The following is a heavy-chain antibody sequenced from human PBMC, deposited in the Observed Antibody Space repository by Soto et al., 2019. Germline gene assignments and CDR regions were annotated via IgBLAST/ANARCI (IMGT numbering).Heavy chain of an antibody. D-gene: IGHD6-19*01. CDR3: SRSFGWYPVYS. J-gene: IGHJ4*02. CDR1: GVSIDSSYW. Sequence: PSETLSLTCDVSGVSIDSSYWWGWVRQPPGRDLEWLGDMSHGGSTNYNPSLKSRVTILLDKSKNQFSLSLSFVTAADTATYYCSRSFGWYPVYSWGQGILVPVSS. CDR2: MSHGGST. V-gene: IGHV4-4*02.